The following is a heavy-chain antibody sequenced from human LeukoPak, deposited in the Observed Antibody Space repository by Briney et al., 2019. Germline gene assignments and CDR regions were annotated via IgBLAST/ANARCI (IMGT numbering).Heavy chain of an antibody. CDR1: GFTFSNAW. CDR3: TTDLLAVAGTDAFDI. J-gene: IGHJ3*02. V-gene: IGHV3-15*01. CDR2: IKSKTDGGTT. D-gene: IGHD6-19*01. Sequence: GGSLRLSCAASGFTFSNAWMSWVRQAPGKGLEWVGRIKSKTDGGTTDYAAPVKGRFTISRDDSKTTLYLQMNSLKTEDTAVYYCTTDLLAVAGTDAFDIWGQGTMVTVSS.